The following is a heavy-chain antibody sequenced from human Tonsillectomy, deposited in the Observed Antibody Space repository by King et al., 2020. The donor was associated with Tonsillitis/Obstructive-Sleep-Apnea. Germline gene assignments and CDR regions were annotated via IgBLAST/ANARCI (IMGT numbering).Heavy chain of an antibody. CDR3: ARTYYDILTGYYSPPHDAFDI. CDR1: GGSISSSSYY. J-gene: IGHJ3*02. V-gene: IGHV4-39*01. D-gene: IGHD3-9*01. Sequence: QLQESGPGLVKPSETLSLTCTVSGGSISSSSYYWGWIRQPPGKGLEWIGSIYYSGSTYYNPSLKSRVTISVETSKNQFSLKLSSVTAADTAVYYCARTYYDILTGYYSPPHDAFDIWGQGTMVTVSS. CDR2: IYYSGST.